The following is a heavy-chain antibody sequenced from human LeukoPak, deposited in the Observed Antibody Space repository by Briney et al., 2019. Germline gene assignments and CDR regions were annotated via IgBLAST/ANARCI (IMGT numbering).Heavy chain of an antibody. D-gene: IGHD5-12*01. CDR3: AREGDGYSGYEAPDY. Sequence: ASVKVSCKASGYTFSDYYMHWVRQAPGQGLEWMGWINPNSGVTNYAQKFQGRVTMTRDTSISTAYMELSRLRSDDTAVYYCAREGDGYSGYEAPDYWGQGTLVSVSS. CDR1: GYTFSDYY. V-gene: IGHV1-2*02. CDR2: INPNSGVT. J-gene: IGHJ4*02.